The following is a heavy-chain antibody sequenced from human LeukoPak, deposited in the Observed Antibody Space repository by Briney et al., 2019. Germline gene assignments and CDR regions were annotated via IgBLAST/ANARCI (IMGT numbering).Heavy chain of an antibody. V-gene: IGHV3-30*18. Sequence: GGSLRLSCAASGFTFSSYGMHWVRQAPGKGLEWVAVISYDGSNKYYADSVKGRFTISRDNSKNTLYLQMNSLRAEDTAVYYCAKGGSEEQRLVSSWGQGTLVTVSS. CDR3: AKGGSEEQRLVSS. CDR2: ISYDGSNK. CDR1: GFTFSSYG. D-gene: IGHD6-19*01. J-gene: IGHJ5*02.